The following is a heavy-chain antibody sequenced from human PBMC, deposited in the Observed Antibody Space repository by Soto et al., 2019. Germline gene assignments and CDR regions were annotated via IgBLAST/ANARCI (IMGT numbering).Heavy chain of an antibody. CDR3: SSYGYYYDSSGYYSLHYYYGMDV. CDR2: IKSKTDGGTT. CDR1: GFTFSNAW. D-gene: IGHD3-22*01. J-gene: IGHJ6*02. Sequence: GGSLRLSCAASGFTFSNAWMNWVRQAPGKGLEWVGRIKSKTDGGTTDYAAPVKGRFTISRDDSKNTLYLQMNSLKTEDTAVYYCSSYGYYYDSSGYYSLHYYYGMDVWGQGTTVT. V-gene: IGHV3-15*07.